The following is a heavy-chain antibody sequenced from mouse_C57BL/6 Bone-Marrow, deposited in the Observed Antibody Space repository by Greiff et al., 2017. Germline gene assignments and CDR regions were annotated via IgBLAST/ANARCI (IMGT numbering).Heavy chain of an antibody. CDR2: ISSGGDYI. D-gene: IGHD1-1*01. V-gene: IGHV5-9-1*02. Sequence: DVHLVESGEGLVKPGGSLKLSCAASGFTFSSYAMSWVRQTPEKRLEWVAYISSGGDYIYYADTVKGRFTISRDNARNTLYLQMSSLKSEDTAMYYCTKVYYYGSSPAWFAYWGQGTLVTVSA. CDR1: GFTFSSYA. CDR3: TKVYYYGSSPAWFAY. J-gene: IGHJ3*01.